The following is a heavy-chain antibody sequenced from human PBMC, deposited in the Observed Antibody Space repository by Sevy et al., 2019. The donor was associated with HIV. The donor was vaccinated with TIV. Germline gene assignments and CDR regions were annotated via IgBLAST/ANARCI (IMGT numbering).Heavy chain of an antibody. D-gene: IGHD2-21*02. CDR1: GFTFNIYS. J-gene: IGHJ4*02. CDR3: ARGRGDRRADSFDY. CDR2: ISGDSSYI. V-gene: IGHV3-21*01. Sequence: GGSLRLSCAASGFTFNIYSMNWVRQAPGKGLEWVSSISGDSSYIFYADSLMGRFTISRDNAKNSLYLQMSSLRVEDTAVYYCARGRGDRRADSFDYWGQGTLVTVSS.